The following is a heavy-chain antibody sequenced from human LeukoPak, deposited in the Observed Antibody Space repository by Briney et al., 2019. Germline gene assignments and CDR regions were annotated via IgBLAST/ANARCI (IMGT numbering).Heavy chain of an antibody. V-gene: IGHV3-15*01. CDR1: GFTFSNAW. D-gene: IGHD5-18*01. Sequence: GGSLRLSCAASGFTFSNAWMSWVRQAPGKGLEWVGRIKSKTDGGTTDYAAPVKGRFTISRDDSKNTLYLQMNSLKTEDTAVYNCTTDLVQLWLRDYWGQGTLVTVSS. J-gene: IGHJ4*02. CDR2: IKSKTDGGTT. CDR3: TTDLVQLWLRDY.